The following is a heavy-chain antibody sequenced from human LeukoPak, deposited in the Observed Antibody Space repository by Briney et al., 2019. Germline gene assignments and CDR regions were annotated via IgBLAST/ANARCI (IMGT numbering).Heavy chain of an antibody. V-gene: IGHV3-21*06. J-gene: IGHJ4*02. Sequence: PGGSLRLSCAASGFTFSTFAMHWVRLSPGKGLEWVSSITGSGPYMLYADSVKHRFTISRDNTKNLLYLEMDSLRAEDTAMYFCVRDVGAVRGEVYFDYWGQGTLVTVSS. CDR3: VRDVGAVRGEVYFDY. D-gene: IGHD3-10*01. CDR2: ITGSGPYM. CDR1: GFTFSTFA.